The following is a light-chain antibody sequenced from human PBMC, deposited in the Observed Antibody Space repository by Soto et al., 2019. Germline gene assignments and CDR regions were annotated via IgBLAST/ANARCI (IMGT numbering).Light chain of an antibody. CDR2: EDN. J-gene: IGLJ1*01. CDR1: SSDVGSYNL. V-gene: IGLV2-23*01. CDR3: CSFAGSTTPYV. Sequence: QPASVSGSPGQSITISCTGTSSDVGSYNLVSWYQQHPGKAPKLMTYEDNKRPSGVSNRFSGSKSGNTASLTISGLQAEDEADYYCCSFAGSTTPYVFGTGTKLTVL.